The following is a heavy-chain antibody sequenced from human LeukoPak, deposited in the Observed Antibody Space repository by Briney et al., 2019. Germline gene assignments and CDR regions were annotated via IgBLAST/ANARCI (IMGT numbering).Heavy chain of an antibody. J-gene: IGHJ5*02. CDR3: ASERQGGPPDYYYDSSGYYST. Sequence: GASVKVSCKASGYTFTGYYMHWVRQAPGQGLEWMGWINPNSGGTNYAQKFQGRVTMTRDTSISTAYMELSRLRSDDTAVYYCASERQGGPPDYYYDSSGYYSTWGQGTLVTVSS. D-gene: IGHD3-22*01. V-gene: IGHV1-2*02. CDR1: GYTFTGYY. CDR2: INPNSGGT.